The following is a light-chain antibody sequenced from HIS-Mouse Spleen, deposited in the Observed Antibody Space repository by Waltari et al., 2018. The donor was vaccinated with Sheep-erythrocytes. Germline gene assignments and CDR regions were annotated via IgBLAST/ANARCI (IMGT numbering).Light chain of an antibody. CDR2: DVS. CDR1: SSDVGGYNY. V-gene: IGLV2-11*01. J-gene: IGLJ1*01. Sequence: QSALTQPRSVSVSPGQSVTISCTGTSSDVGGYNYVSWYQPHPGKAPKLMIYDVSKRPSGVPDGFSGSKSGNTASLTISGLQAEDEADYYCCSYAGSYNHVFATGTKVTVL. CDR3: CSYAGSYNHV.